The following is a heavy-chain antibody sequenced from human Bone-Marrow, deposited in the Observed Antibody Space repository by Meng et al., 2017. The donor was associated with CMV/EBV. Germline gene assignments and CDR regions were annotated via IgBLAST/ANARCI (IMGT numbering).Heavy chain of an antibody. J-gene: IGHJ5*02. D-gene: IGHD6-6*01. V-gene: IGHV1-18*04. CDR1: GDTFITIG. CDR2: FSTYNGNT. Sequence: KASGDTFITIGISCGRQHPGQGVEWRVGFSTYNGNTTHAQTFQGRVTMTTATTTTTAYMVVRRLRSYDTAVYYCATDLMAPRPGWFDPCGQGTLVTVSS. CDR3: ATDLMAPRPGWFDP.